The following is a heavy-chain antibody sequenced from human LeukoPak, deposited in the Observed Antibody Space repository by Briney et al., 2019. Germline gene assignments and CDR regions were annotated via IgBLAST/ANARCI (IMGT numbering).Heavy chain of an antibody. CDR2: INPNSGRT. CDR1: GYTFTGYY. V-gene: IGHV1-2*02. CDR3: ARGRRYTHNWFDP. Sequence: ASVKVSCKASGYTFTGYYMHWVRHAPGQGREWRVWINPNSGRTNYAQKFQGRVTMTRDTSISTAYMELSRLRSDDTAVYYCARGRRYTHNWFDPWGQGTLVTVSS. D-gene: IGHD3-9*01. J-gene: IGHJ5*02.